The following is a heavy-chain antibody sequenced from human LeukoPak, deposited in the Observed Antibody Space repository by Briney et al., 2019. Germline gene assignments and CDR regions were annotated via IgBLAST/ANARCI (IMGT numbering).Heavy chain of an antibody. J-gene: IGHJ4*02. Sequence: SETLSLTCTVSGDSISRSTYYWAWIRQPPGKGLEWIGSIYYSGSTYYNPSLKSRVTMSVDTSKNQFSLKLSSVTAADTAVYYCARQYYYDSSGYSSYFDYWGQGTLVTVSS. CDR2: IYYSGST. CDR3: ARQYYYDSSGYSSYFDY. V-gene: IGHV4-39*01. D-gene: IGHD3-22*01. CDR1: GDSISRSTYY.